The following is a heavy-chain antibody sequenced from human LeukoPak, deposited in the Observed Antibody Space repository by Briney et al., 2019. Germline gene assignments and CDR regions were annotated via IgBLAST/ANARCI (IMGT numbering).Heavy chain of an antibody. CDR3: ARGVVVPAAIWFDP. Sequence: SETLSLTCTVSGGSISSGGYYWSWIRQHPGKGLEWIGYIYYSGSTYYNPSLKSRVTISVDTSKNQFSLKLSSVTAADTAVYHCARGVVVPAAIWFDPWGQGTLITVSS. J-gene: IGHJ5*02. D-gene: IGHD2-2*01. CDR2: IYYSGST. V-gene: IGHV4-31*03. CDR1: GGSISSGGYY.